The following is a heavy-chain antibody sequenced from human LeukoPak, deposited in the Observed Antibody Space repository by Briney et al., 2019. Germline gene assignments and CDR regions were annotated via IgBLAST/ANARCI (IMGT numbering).Heavy chain of an antibody. D-gene: IGHD2-2*01. J-gene: IGHJ4*02. CDR3: AYCSSTTCCSRGGRLGY. V-gene: IGHV4-34*01. CDR2: ISHSGST. Sequence: PSETLSLTCAVYGGSFSGYYWSWIRQPPGKGLEWIGEISHSGSTNYNPSLKSRVTISVDTSKNQFSLKLRSVTAADTAVYYCAYCSSTTCCSRGGRLGYWGQGTLVTVSS. CDR1: GGSFSGYY.